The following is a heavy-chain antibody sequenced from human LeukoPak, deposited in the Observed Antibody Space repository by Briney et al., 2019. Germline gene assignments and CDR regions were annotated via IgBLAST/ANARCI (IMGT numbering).Heavy chain of an antibody. CDR2: VYSDGRT. Sequence: GGSLRLSCAASGFTVSSNYMSWGRHALGKGLEWVSVVYSDGRTYYAESVKGRFTISRDNSKNTLYLQMNSLRPEDTAVYFCARDFLRSSGSYWGRGTLVTVSS. CDR3: ARDFLRSSGSY. J-gene: IGHJ4*02. V-gene: IGHV3-53*01. CDR1: GFTVSSNY. D-gene: IGHD3-22*01.